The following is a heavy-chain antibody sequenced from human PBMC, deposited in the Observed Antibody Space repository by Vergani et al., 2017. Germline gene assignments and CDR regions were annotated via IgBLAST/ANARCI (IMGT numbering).Heavy chain of an antibody. V-gene: IGHV1-18*04. CDR2: ISAYNGNT. CDR3: ATSSFSGGSCYVPLDY. CDR1: GYTFTAYY. D-gene: IGHD2-15*01. J-gene: IGHJ4*02. Sequence: QVQLVQSGAEVGKPGASVKISCKASGYTFTAYYIHWVRQAPEQGLEWMGWISAYNGNTNYAQKLQGRVTMTTDTSTSTAYMELRSLRSEDTAVYYCATSSFSGGSCYVPLDYWGQGTLVTVSS.